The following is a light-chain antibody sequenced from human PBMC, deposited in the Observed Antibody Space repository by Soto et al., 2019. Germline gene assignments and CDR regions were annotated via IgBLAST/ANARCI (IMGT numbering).Light chain of an antibody. CDR3: QQYGISPLT. Sequence: EIVLTQPPGTLSLSPGDRATLSCRASQSVSNNYLAWYQQKPGQAPRLLIYGASSRATDIPDRLSASGSGTDFTLTISRLEPEDFAVYFCQQYGISPLTFGGGTKVEIK. CDR2: GAS. J-gene: IGKJ4*01. CDR1: QSVSNNY. V-gene: IGKV3-20*01.